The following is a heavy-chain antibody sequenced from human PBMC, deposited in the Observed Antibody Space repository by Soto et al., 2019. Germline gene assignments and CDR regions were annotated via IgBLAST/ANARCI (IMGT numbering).Heavy chain of an antibody. D-gene: IGHD6-19*01. CDR1: GVTLSNYA. V-gene: IGHV3-23*01. J-gene: IGHJ5*01. CDR2: ISNSGGSP. CDR3: AKDLTSAMYSSGWLDA. Sequence: XGSLRLSCAASGVTLSNYAMTWVRQAPGKGLEWVSTISNSGGSPYYADSVKGRFTISRDNSKNTLYLQMNGLRAEDTALYYCAKDLTSAMYSSGWLDAWGQGTTVTVSS.